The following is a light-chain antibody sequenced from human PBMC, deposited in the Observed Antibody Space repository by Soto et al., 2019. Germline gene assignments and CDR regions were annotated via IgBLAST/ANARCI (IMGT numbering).Light chain of an antibody. J-gene: IGKJ1*01. CDR3: QQYGSSGT. V-gene: IGKV3-20*01. CDR1: QSVSNNY. CDR2: GAS. Sequence: IAMTKFPGTLSRSPGERATLPCGASQSVSNNYLAWYQQKPGHAPRLLIYGASNRATGIPDRLSGSWSGTDFTLTISRLAPEDSAVYYCQQYGSSGTFGHGTKVDI.